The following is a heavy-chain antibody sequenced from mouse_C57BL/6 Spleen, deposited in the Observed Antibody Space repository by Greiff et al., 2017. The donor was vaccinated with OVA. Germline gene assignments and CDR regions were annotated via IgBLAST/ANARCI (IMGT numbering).Heavy chain of an antibody. V-gene: IGHV1-42*01. Sequence: VQLQQSGPELVKPGASVKISCKASGYSFTGYYMNWVKQSPEKSLEWIGEINPSTGGTTYNQKFKAKATLTVDKSSSTAYMQLKSLTSEDSAVYYCARGGYDYDVLAYWGQGTLVTVSA. CDR1: GYSFTGYY. CDR2: INPSTGGT. D-gene: IGHD2-4*01. J-gene: IGHJ3*01. CDR3: ARGGYDYDVLAY.